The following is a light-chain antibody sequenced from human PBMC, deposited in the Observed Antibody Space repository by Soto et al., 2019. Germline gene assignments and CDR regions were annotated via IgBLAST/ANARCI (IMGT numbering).Light chain of an antibody. J-gene: IGKJ5*01. CDR1: QSVSSSY. V-gene: IGKV3-20*01. CDR3: QKYNSALIT. Sequence: EIVLTQSPGTLSLSPGGRATLSCSASQSVSSSYLAWYQQKPGRAPRLLIYGAYNRATGITDRFSGSGSGTEFTLTISSLQPDDVATYYCQKYNSALITFGPGTRLEIK. CDR2: GAY.